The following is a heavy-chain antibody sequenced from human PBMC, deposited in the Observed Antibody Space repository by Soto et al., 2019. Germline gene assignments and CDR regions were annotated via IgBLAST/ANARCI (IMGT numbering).Heavy chain of an antibody. CDR3: ARWLVVDRGSYYSAIDV. Sequence: QVQLQESGPGLVKPSQSLSLTCSVSGGSFSSSGYYWSWIRQPPGKGLEWIGCLLYSGTAYYNPSLESRVTISIDTSKYQFSLRLTSVTAADTAVYYCARWLVVDRGSYYSAIDVWGQGTTVTVSS. V-gene: IGHV4-30-4*08. D-gene: IGHD6-6*01. J-gene: IGHJ6*02. CDR1: GGSFSSSGYY. CDR2: LLYSGTA.